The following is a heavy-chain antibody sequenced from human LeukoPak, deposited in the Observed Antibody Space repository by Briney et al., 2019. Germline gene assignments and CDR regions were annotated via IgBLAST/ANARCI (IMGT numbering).Heavy chain of an antibody. D-gene: IGHD3-3*01. CDR1: GFTVSSNY. V-gene: IGHV3-66*02. CDR2: IYSGGST. CDR3: ARDLPYYDFWSGLDYMDV. J-gene: IGHJ6*03. Sequence: GRSLRPSCAPSGFTVSSNYISCVRQAPGKGLEWVSFIYSGGSTYYAESVKGRFTISRDKSKNTLYLQMNRLRAEDTAVYYCARDLPYYDFWSGLDYMDVWGKGTTVTVSS.